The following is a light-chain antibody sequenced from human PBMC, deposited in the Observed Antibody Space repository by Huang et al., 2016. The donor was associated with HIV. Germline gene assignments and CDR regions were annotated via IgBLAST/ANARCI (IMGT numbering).Light chain of an antibody. Sequence: EIAMTQSPATLSVSPGERATLACRASQSGSSNVAWYQQKPGQAPRRLIYCASTRPTGIPARFSGSGSGTEFTLTISSLQSEDFAVYYCQQYDNWPPLTFGGGTKVEI. CDR2: CAS. J-gene: IGKJ4*01. CDR3: QQYDNWPPLT. V-gene: IGKV3-15*01. CDR1: QSGSSN.